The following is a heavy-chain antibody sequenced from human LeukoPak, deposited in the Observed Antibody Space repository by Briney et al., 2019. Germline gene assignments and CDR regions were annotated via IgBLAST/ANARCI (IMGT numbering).Heavy chain of an antibody. J-gene: IGHJ5*02. CDR3: AKGPYYYDSSGYSRRWFDP. CDR1: GFTFSSYA. Sequence: GGSLRLSCAASGFTFSSYAMSWVRQAPGKGPEWVSAISGSGGITYYTVSVKGRFTISRDNSKNTLSLQMNSLRAEDTAVYYCAKGPYYYDSSGYSRRWFDPWGQGTLVTVSS. V-gene: IGHV3-23*01. D-gene: IGHD3-22*01. CDR2: ISGSGGIT.